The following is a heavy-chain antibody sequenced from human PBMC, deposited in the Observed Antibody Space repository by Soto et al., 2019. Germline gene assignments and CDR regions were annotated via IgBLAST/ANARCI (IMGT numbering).Heavy chain of an antibody. V-gene: IGHV3-9*01. J-gene: IGHJ3*02. D-gene: IGHD3-16*02. CDR3: AKEMITFGGVIASDAFDI. Sequence: GGSLRLSCTGSGFPFDDYAMHWVRQAPGKGLEWVSGISWNSGSIGYADSVKGRFTISRDNAKNSLYLQMNSLRAEDTALYYCAKEMITFGGVIASDAFDIWGQGTMVTVSS. CDR2: ISWNSGSI. CDR1: GFPFDDYA.